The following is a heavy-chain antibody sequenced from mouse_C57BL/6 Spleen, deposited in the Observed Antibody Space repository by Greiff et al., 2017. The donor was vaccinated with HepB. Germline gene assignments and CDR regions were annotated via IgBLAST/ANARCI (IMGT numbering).Heavy chain of an antibody. CDR1: GYTFTSYW. Sequence: VQLQQPGAELVKPGASVKLSCKASGYTFTSYWMQWVKQRPGQGLEWIGEIDPSDSYTNYNQKFKGKATLTVDTSSSTAYMQLSSLTSEDSAVYYCARREDLPYAMDYWGQGTSVTVSS. CDR3: ARREDLPYAMDY. V-gene: IGHV1-50*01. CDR2: IDPSDSYT. D-gene: IGHD2-1*01. J-gene: IGHJ4*01.